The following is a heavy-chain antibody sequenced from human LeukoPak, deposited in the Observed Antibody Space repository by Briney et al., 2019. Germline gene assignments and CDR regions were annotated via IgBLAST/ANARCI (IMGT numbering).Heavy chain of an antibody. CDR1: GFTFSSYA. J-gene: IGHJ4*02. V-gene: IGHV3-23*01. D-gene: IGHD6-19*01. CDR3: AKGGGSGWYVRYYFDY. Sequence: GSLRLSCAASGFTFSSYAMSWVRQAPGKGLEWVSAISGSGGSTYYADSVKGRFTISRDNSKNTLYLQMNSLRAEDTAVYYCAKGGGSGWYVRYYFDYWGQGTLVTVSS. CDR2: ISGSGGST.